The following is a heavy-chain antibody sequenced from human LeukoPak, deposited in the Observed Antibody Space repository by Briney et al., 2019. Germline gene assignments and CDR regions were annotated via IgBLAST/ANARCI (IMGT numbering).Heavy chain of an antibody. CDR1: GYTFTSYD. CDR2: LNPNSGNT. Sequence: ASVKVSCKASGYTFTSYDINWVRQATGQGLEWMGWLNPNSGNTDYAQKFQGRVTMTRNTSISIAYMELSSLKSEDTAVYYCARGVPRYCRSPGRAAAGICSVYWGQGTLVTVSS. CDR3: ARGVPRYCRSPGRAAAGICSVY. J-gene: IGHJ4*02. D-gene: IGHD6-13*01. V-gene: IGHV1-8*01.